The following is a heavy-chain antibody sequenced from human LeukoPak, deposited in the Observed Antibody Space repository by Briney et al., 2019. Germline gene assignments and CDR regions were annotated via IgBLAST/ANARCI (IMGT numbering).Heavy chain of an antibody. V-gene: IGHV3-23*01. D-gene: IGHD2-2*01. CDR1: GFTFSSYA. CDR2: ISGSGGST. Sequence: GGSLRLSCAASGFTFSSYAMSWVRQAPGKGLEWVSAISGSGGSTYYADSVKGRFTISRDNSKNTLYLQMNSLRAEDTAVYYCATVGRIVVVPAATTEQRYSMDVWGQGTTVTVSS. CDR3: ATVGRIVVVPAATTEQRYSMDV. J-gene: IGHJ6*02.